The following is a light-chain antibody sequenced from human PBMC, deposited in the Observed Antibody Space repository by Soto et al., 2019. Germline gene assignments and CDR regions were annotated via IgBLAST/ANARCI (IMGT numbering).Light chain of an antibody. CDR3: QQRSNWPIT. Sequence: EIVLTQSPATLSLSPVERSTLSCRASQSVSSYLAWYQQKPGQAPRLLIYDASNRATGIPARFSGSGSGTDFTLTISSLEPEDFAVYYCQQRSNWPITFGQGKRREIK. V-gene: IGKV3-11*01. CDR1: QSVSSY. J-gene: IGKJ5*01. CDR2: DAS.